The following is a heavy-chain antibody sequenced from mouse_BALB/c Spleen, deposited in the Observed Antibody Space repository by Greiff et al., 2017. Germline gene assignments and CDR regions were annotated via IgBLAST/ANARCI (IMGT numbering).Heavy chain of an antibody. CDR2: SRNKANDYTT. V-gene: IGHV7-1*02. D-gene: IGHD2-4*01. Sequence: EVKVVESGGGLVQPGGSLRLSCATSGFTFSDFYMEWVRQPPGKRLEWIAASRNKANDYTTEYSASVKGRFIVSRDTSQSILYLQMNALRAEDTAIYYCARDADYDGFAYWGQGTLVTVSA. CDR3: ARDADYDGFAY. J-gene: IGHJ3*01. CDR1: GFTFSDFY.